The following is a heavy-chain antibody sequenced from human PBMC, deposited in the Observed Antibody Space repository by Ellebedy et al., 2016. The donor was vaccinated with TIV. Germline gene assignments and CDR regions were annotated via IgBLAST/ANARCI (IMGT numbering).Heavy chain of an antibody. Sequence: GGSLRLSXAASGFTVSSNYMNWVRQAPGKGLEWVSIIYSGGTTYYANSVKGRFTISRDNSKNTLYLQMNSLRVEDTAVYYCARGMGPLVDYWGQGTLVTVSS. D-gene: IGHD1-26*01. CDR3: ARGMGPLVDY. CDR2: IYSGGTT. J-gene: IGHJ4*02. CDR1: GFTVSSNY. V-gene: IGHV3-66*01.